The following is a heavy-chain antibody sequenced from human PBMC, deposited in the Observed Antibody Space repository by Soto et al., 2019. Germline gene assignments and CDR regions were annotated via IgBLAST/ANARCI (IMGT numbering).Heavy chain of an antibody. CDR2: ISDRGYTT. CDR3: AQDKPGTTSFDY. V-gene: IGHV3-23*01. CDR1: GFTISSNS. J-gene: IGHJ4*02. D-gene: IGHD1-1*01. Sequence: EVQLLESGGVLVQPGGSLRLACAASGFTISSNSMYWVRQAPGKGLEWVSAISDRGYTTHYADSVKGRFTISRDTSKNTLYLQLNTLRADDTAVYYCAQDKPGTTSFDYWGQGTRVTVSA.